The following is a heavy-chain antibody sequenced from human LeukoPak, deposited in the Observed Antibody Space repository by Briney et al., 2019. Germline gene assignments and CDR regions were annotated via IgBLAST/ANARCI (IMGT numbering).Heavy chain of an antibody. CDR2: ISGTGGST. CDR1: GFTFSNYA. CDR3: AKDPTILCA. D-gene: IGHD3-9*01. J-gene: IGHJ5*02. V-gene: IGHV3-23*01. Sequence: GGSLRLSCAASGFTFSNYAMNWVRQAPGKGLECVSSISGTGGSTYYTDSLKGRFTISRDNSRSTLYLQMNNLRAEDTAIYYCAKDPTILCAWGQGTLVTVSS.